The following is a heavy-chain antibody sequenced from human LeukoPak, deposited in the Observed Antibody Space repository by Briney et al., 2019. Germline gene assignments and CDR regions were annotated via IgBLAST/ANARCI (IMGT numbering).Heavy chain of an antibody. Sequence: SETLSLTCTVSGGSISSSPYYWGWIRQPPGKGLEWIGSIYYSGTTHYNPSLESRVTISVDTSKNQFSLKLASVTAADTAVYYCASSLRQLTYYYYYYMDVWGKGTTVTVSS. D-gene: IGHD6-13*01. CDR1: GGSISSSPYY. CDR2: IYYSGTT. CDR3: ASSLRQLTYYYYYYMDV. J-gene: IGHJ6*03. V-gene: IGHV4-39*07.